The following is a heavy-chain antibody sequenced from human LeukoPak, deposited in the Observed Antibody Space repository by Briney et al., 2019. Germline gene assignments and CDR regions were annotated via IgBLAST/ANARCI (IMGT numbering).Heavy chain of an antibody. CDR2: TTSSSSYI. CDR1: GFTFSSYN. J-gene: IGHJ6*03. V-gene: IGHV3-21*01. D-gene: IGHD6-19*01. CDR3: AKGSSGWYFYYYYMDV. Sequence: GGSLRLSCAASGFTFSSYNMNWVRQAPGKGLEWVSSTTSSSSYIYYADSVKGRFTISRDNSKNTLYLQMNSLRAEDTAVYYCAKGSSGWYFYYYYMDVWGKGTTVTVSS.